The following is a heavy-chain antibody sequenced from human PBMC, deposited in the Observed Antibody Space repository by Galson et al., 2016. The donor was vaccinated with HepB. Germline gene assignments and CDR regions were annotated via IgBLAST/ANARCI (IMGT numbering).Heavy chain of an antibody. J-gene: IGHJ5*02. CDR1: GDSVSSNSAA. CDR2: TYYRSKWYN. CDR3: ARVRCSTFRCQNWFDP. Sequence: CAISGDSVSSNSAAWTWIRQSPSRGLEWLGRTYYRSKWYNDYAVSVKSRISIHPDTSKNQFSLQLNSVTPEDTAVYYCARVRCSTFRCQNWFDPWGQGTLVTVSS. D-gene: IGHD2/OR15-2a*01. V-gene: IGHV6-1*01.